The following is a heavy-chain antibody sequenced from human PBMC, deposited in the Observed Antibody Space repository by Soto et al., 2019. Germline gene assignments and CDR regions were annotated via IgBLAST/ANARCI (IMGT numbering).Heavy chain of an antibody. Sequence: SETMSLTCAVYGGSFSCYYWSWIRQPPGKGLEWIGEINHSGSTNYNPSLKSRVTISVDTSNNQFYLKRSSVSAADTAVYDCASARVRGPPAFDIWGKERMVTV. CDR2: INHSGST. J-gene: IGHJ3*02. CDR3: ASARVRGPPAFDI. CDR1: GGSFSCYY. D-gene: IGHD3-10*01. V-gene: IGHV4-34*01.